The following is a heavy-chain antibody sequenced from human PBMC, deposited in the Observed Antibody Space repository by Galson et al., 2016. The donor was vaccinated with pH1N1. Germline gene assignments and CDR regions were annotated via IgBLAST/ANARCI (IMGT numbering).Heavy chain of an antibody. V-gene: IGHV3-30*03. CDR2: ISYDGSHK. J-gene: IGHJ4*02. CDR1: GFSFSSSG. Sequence: SLRLSCAASGFSFSSSGMHWVRQAPGKSLKWVAFISYDGSHKYYADSVKGRFTISRDNAKNSLYLQMNSLRDEDTALYYCARAIGSRSAYWGQGTLVTVSS. D-gene: IGHD3-16*02. CDR3: ARAIGSRSAY.